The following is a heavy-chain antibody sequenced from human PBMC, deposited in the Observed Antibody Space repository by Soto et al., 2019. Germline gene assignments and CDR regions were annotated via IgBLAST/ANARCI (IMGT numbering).Heavy chain of an antibody. CDR3: ARQPTNNYYYYYMDV. CDR2: IYPGDSDT. J-gene: IGHJ6*03. CDR1: GYSFTNYW. D-gene: IGHD2-8*01. Sequence: EVQLVQSGAEVKKPGESLKISCKGSGYSFTNYWIAWVRQMPGKGLEWMGNIYPGDSDTRYSPSFQGQVTISADKSISTAYLQWSSLKASDTAMYYCARQPTNNYYYYYMDVWGKGTTVTVSS. V-gene: IGHV5-51*01.